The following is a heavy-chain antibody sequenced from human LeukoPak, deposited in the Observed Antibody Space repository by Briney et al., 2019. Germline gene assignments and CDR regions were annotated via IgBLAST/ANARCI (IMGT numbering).Heavy chain of an antibody. CDR3: ARDLTLDTAMALRKGDYFDY. Sequence: ASVKVSCKASGYXFTSYGISWVRQAPGQGLEWMGGISAYNGNTNYAQKLQGRVTMTTDTSTGTAYMELRSLRSDDTAVYYCARDLTLDTAMALRKGDYFDYWGQGTLVTVSP. D-gene: IGHD5-18*01. CDR1: GYXFTSYG. J-gene: IGHJ4*02. V-gene: IGHV1-18*01. CDR2: ISAYNGNT.